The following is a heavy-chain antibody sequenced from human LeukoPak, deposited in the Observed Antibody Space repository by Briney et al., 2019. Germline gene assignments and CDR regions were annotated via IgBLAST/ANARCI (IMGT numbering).Heavy chain of an antibody. J-gene: IGHJ3*02. Sequence: ASVKVSCKASGYTFTDYYMHWVRQAPGQGLEWMGRINPNSVDTNYAPKFQGRVTMTWDTSISTAYIALSRLRSDDTAVYYCARSTPPYYYGSGTEGDAFDIWGQGTMVTVSS. CDR1: GYTFTDYY. CDR2: INPNSVDT. D-gene: IGHD3-10*01. CDR3: ARSTPPYYYGSGTEGDAFDI. V-gene: IGHV1-2*06.